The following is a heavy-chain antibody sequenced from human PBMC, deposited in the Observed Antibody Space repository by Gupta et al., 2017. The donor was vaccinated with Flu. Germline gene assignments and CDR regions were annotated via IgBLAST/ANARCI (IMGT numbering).Heavy chain of an antibody. CDR2: VTNRGST. D-gene: IGHD5-12*01. CDR1: GGSSSSDYYQ. V-gene: IGHV4-61*02. Sequence: QVQLQESVPGLVKPSQTLSVTCTVSGGSSSSDYYQWSWIRQPAGTGLEWIGCVTNRGSTFYNPSLKRRINISEDTAKSQVSLKMYSVKDEDTAVYYCAREPAEGYGQLDSWGQGILVTVSS. J-gene: IGHJ5*01. CDR3: AREPAEGYGQLDS.